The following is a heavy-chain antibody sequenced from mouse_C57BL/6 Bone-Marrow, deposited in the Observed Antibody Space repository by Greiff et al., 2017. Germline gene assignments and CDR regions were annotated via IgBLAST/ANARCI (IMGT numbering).Heavy chain of an antibody. Sequence: EVQLQQSGPELVKPGASVKISCKASGYSFTGYYMNWVKQSPEKSLEWIGEINPSTGGTTYNQKFKAKATLTVDKSSSTAYMQLKSRTSEDSAVYYCARLGTTVVASDYWGQGTTLTVSS. CDR1: GYSFTGYY. CDR2: INPSTGGT. D-gene: IGHD1-1*01. V-gene: IGHV1-42*01. CDR3: ARLGTTVVASDY. J-gene: IGHJ2*01.